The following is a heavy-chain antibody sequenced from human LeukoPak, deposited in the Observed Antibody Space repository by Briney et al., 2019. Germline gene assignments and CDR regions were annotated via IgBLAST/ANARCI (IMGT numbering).Heavy chain of an antibody. Sequence: GGSLRLSCVASAFTFSSYGMSWVRQAPGKGLEWVSGISGSGDRTYYTDSVKGRFTISRDNSKNTLSLQMSTLRAEDTAVYYCAKKRPFYYDRDGYLGDFDYWGQGILVTVPP. V-gene: IGHV3-23*01. CDR3: AKKRPFYYDRDGYLGDFDY. CDR2: ISGSGDRT. D-gene: IGHD3-22*01. CDR1: AFTFSSYG. J-gene: IGHJ4*02.